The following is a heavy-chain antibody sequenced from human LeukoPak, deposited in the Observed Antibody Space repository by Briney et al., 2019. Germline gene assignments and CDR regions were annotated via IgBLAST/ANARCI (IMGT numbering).Heavy chain of an antibody. Sequence: GGSLRLSCAASGFTFSSYGMHWVRQAPGKGLEWVAVISYDGSNKYYADSVKGRFTISRDNSKNTLYLQMNSLRAEDTAVYYCAKGVDVWGKGTTVTVSS. J-gene: IGHJ6*04. CDR1: GFTFSSYG. CDR2: ISYDGSNK. CDR3: AKGVDV. V-gene: IGHV3-30*18.